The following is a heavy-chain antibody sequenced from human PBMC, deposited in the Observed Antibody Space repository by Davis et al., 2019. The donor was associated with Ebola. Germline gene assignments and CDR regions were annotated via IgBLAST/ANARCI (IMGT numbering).Heavy chain of an antibody. CDR1: GFTFSGSA. CDR2: IWYDGSNK. CDR3: ARPPLAGSSSRLHFDY. J-gene: IGHJ4*02. D-gene: IGHD6-6*01. V-gene: IGHV3-33*08. Sequence: GESLKISCAASGFTFSGSAMHWVRQAPGKGLEWVAVIWYDGSNKYFADSVKGRFTISRDNSKNTLFLQMNSLRAEDTAVYYCARPPLAGSSSRLHFDYWGQGTLVTVSS.